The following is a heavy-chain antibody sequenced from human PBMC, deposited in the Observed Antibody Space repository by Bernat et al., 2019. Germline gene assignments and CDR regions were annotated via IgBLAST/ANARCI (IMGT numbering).Heavy chain of an antibody. CDR1: GFTFSSYA. Sequence: EVQLLDSGGGLVQPGGSLRLSCAASGFTFSSYAMSWVRQAPGKGLEWVSAISGSGGSTYYADSVKGRFTISRDNSKNTLYLQMSSLTAEDTAIYYCAKSSGLLVRVWFDPWGQGTLVTVSS. V-gene: IGHV3-23*01. D-gene: IGHD2-21*02. CDR2: ISGSGGST. CDR3: AKSSGLLVRVWFDP. J-gene: IGHJ5*02.